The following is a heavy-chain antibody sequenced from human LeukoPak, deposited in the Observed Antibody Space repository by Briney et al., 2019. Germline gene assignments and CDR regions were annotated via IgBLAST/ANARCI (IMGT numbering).Heavy chain of an antibody. V-gene: IGHV3-7*01. J-gene: IGHJ4*02. D-gene: IGHD5-18*01. Sequence: PGGSLRLSCVASGFTFENYWMSWVRQVPRKGPEWVANIKQDGSVEHYLEFVKGRFTISRDNAKNSLFLQMNSLIAEDTAVYYCARWAGVTDQWGQGTQVTVSS. CDR1: GFTFENYW. CDR3: ARWAGVTDQ. CDR2: IKQDGSVE.